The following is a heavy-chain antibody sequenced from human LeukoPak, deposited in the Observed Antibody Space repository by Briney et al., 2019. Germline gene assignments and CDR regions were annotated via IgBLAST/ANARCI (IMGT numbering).Heavy chain of an antibody. J-gene: IGHJ4*02. D-gene: IGHD3-10*01. CDR3: ATGDNGSGSSNWQFDY. CDR1: GYTLTELS. V-gene: IGHV1-24*01. CDR2: FDPEDGET. Sequence: ASVKVSCKVSGYTLTELSMHWVRQAPGKGLEWMGGFDPEDGETIYAQKFQGRVTMTEDTSTDTAYMELSSLRSEGTAVYYCATGDNGSGSSNWQFDYWGQGTLVTVSS.